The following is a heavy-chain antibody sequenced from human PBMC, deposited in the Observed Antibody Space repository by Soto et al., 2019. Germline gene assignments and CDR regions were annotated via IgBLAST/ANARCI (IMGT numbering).Heavy chain of an antibody. Sequence: GASVKVSCKASGYTFTSYYMHWVRQAPGQGLEWMGIINPSGGSTSYAQKFQGRVTMTRDTSTSTVYMELSSLRSEDTAVYYCARDSAGSGILPSGGDYWGQGTLVTVS. J-gene: IGHJ4*02. CDR1: GYTFTSYY. D-gene: IGHD3-10*01. CDR3: ARDSAGSGILPSGGDY. CDR2: INPSGGST. V-gene: IGHV1-46*01.